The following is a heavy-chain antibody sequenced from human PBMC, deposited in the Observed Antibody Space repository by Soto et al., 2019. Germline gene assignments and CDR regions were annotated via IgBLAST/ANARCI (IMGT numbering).Heavy chain of an antibody. CDR1: GYTFTGYA. Sequence: ASVKVSCKASGYTFTGYAMHWVRQAPGQRLEWMGWINAGNGNTKYSQKFQGRVTITRDTSTSTAYMELRSLRSDDTAMYYCGRHRDNSRPPCDYWGQGTLVTVSS. CDR2: INAGNGNT. D-gene: IGHD3-16*02. CDR3: GRHRDNSRPPCDY. J-gene: IGHJ4*02. V-gene: IGHV1-3*01.